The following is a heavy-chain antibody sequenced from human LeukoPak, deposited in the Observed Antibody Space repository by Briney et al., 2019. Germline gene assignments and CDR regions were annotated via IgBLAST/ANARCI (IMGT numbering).Heavy chain of an antibody. D-gene: IGHD1-26*01. CDR3: ATDKMVGATLADY. CDR2: INPSGGST. CDR1: GYTFTSYY. Sequence: ASVKVSCKASGYTFTSYYMHWVRQAPGQGLEWMGIINPSGGSTSYAQKFQGRVTMTTDTSTSTAYMELRSLRSDDTAVYYCATDKMVGATLADYWGQGTLVTVSS. V-gene: IGHV1-46*01. J-gene: IGHJ4*02.